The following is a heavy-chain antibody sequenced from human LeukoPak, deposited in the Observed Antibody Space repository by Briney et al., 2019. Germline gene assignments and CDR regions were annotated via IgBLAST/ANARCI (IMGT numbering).Heavy chain of an antibody. Sequence: GGSLRLSCAASGFTFSSYAMSWVRQAPGKGLEWVSGISGSGGSTYYADSVRGRFTISRDNSKNTLYLQMNSLRAEDTAVYYCAKDGFLTTVTEYYFDYWGQGTLVTVSS. CDR1: GFTFSSYA. V-gene: IGHV3-23*01. J-gene: IGHJ4*02. D-gene: IGHD4-17*01. CDR3: AKDGFLTTVTEYYFDY. CDR2: ISGSGGST.